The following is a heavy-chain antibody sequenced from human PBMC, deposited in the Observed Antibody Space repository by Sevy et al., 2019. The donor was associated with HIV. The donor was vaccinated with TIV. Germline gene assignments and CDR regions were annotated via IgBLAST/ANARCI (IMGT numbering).Heavy chain of an antibody. V-gene: IGHV3-23*01. CDR3: ARDLGDRTFRTFYFDY. J-gene: IGHJ4*02. D-gene: IGHD3-16*01. CDR1: GFTFSSYA. Sequence: GESLKISCAASGFTFSSYAMGWVRQAPGKGLEWVSVFSAGGNTYYADSVKGRFTISRDDSKNAVFLQMDSLRAEDTAVYFCARDLGDRTFRTFYFDYWGQGTLVTVSS. CDR2: FSAGGNT.